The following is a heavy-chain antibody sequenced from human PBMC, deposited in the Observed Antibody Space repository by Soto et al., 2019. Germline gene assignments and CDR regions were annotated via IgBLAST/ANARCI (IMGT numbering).Heavy chain of an antibody. CDR3: AREAYDSSGSPASAAFDI. V-gene: IGHV1-69*13. CDR1: GGTFSSYA. Sequence: GASVKVSCKASGGTFSSYAISWVRQAPGQGLEWMGGIIPIFGTANYAQKFQGRVTITADESTSTAYMELSSLRSEDTAVYYCAREAYDSSGSPASAAFDIWGQGTMVTVSS. J-gene: IGHJ3*02. D-gene: IGHD3-22*01. CDR2: IIPIFGTA.